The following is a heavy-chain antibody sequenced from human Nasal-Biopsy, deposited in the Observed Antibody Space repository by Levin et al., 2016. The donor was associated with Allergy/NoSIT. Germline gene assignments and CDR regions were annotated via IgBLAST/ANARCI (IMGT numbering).Heavy chain of an antibody. V-gene: IGHV1-2*02. CDR3: ARSLPPSLAAARPLYGMDV. CDR2: INPNSGAT. J-gene: IGHJ6*02. CDR1: TYTFTAYY. Sequence: ASVKVSCKASTYTFTAYYMHWVRQAPGQGLEWMGWINPNSGATNYAQKFQGRVTMTRDTSISTAYMELSRLGSDDTAVYYCARSLPPSLAAARPLYGMDVWGQGTTVTVSS. D-gene: IGHD6-6*01.